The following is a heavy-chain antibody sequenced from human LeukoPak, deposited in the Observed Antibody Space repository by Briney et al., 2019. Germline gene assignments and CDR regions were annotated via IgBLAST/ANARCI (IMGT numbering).Heavy chain of an antibody. CDR3: ARDQDYYDSSGYLNPDY. V-gene: IGHV1-18*01. D-gene: IGHD3-22*01. Sequence: ASVKVSCKTSGYTFTNYDINWVRQAPGQGLEWMGWISAYNGNTNYAQKLQGRVTMTTDTSTSTAYMELRSLRSDDTAVYYCARDQDYYDSSGYLNPDYWGQGTLVTVSS. CDR1: GYTFTNYD. J-gene: IGHJ4*02. CDR2: ISAYNGNT.